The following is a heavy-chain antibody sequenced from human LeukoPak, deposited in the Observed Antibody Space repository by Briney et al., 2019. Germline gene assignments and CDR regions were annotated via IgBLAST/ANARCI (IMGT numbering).Heavy chain of an antibody. CDR2: MNPNSGNT. V-gene: IGHV1-8*01. D-gene: IGHD3-22*01. J-gene: IGHJ4*02. CDR3: ARNGPHYYDSSGYYYAF. CDR1: GYTFTSYD. Sequence: ASVKVSCKASGYTFTSYDINWVRQATGQGLEWMGWMNPNSGNTGYAQKFQGRVTMTRNTSISTAYMELSSLRSEDTAVYYCARNGPHYYDSSGYYYAFWGQGTLVTVSS.